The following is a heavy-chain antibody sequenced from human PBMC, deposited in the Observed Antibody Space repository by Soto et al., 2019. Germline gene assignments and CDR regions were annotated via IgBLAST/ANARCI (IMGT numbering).Heavy chain of an antibody. J-gene: IGHJ6*01. CDR2: IYHTGIT. Sequence: PSETLSFTCAVSGDSISISNWWTWFRQPPVKGLEWIGDIYHTGITNYNPSLKSRVTILVDKSKNQFSLKLTSVTAADTAVYYCARYSASGLSYYFGMDVWGQGTTVTVSS. CDR3: ARYSASGLSYYFGMDV. CDR1: GDSISISNW. D-gene: IGHD6-13*01. V-gene: IGHV4-4*02.